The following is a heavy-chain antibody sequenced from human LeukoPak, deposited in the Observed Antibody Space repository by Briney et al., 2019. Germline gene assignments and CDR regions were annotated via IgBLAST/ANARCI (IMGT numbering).Heavy chain of an antibody. CDR2: ISGSGGST. CDR3: AKDETTTITFDY. J-gene: IGHJ4*02. Sequence: GGSLRLSCAASGFTFSSYAMSWVRQAPGKGLEWVSVISGSGGSTYYRDSVKGRFTISRDNSKNMLYLQMNILRDEDTAVYYCAKDETTTITFDYWGQGTLVTVSS. V-gene: IGHV3-23*01. CDR1: GFTFSSYA. D-gene: IGHD3-9*01.